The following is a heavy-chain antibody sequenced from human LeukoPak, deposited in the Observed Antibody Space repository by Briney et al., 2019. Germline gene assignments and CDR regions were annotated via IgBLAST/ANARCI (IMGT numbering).Heavy chain of an antibody. V-gene: IGHV4-31*03. CDR2: IYYSGST. J-gene: IGHJ4*02. CDR1: GGSISSGGYY. Sequence: SQTLSLTCTVSGGSISSGGYYWSWIRQHPGKGLEWLGYIYYSGSTYYNPSLKSRVTISVDTSKNQFYLKLSSVTAADTAVYYCARRGNYDFWSGYHIPYYFDYWGQGTLVTVSS. CDR3: ARRGNYDFWSGYHIPYYFDY. D-gene: IGHD3-3*01.